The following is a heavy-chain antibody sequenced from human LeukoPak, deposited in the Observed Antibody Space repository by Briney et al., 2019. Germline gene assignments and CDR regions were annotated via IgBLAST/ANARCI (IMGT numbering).Heavy chain of an antibody. CDR2: ISSSGSTI. D-gene: IGHD6-19*01. CDR3: ARVNDSSGYYYFDY. CDR1: GFTFSDYY. V-gene: IGHV3-11*04. J-gene: IGHJ4*02. Sequence: PGGSLRLSCAASGFTFSDYYISWIRQAPGKGLEWVSYISSSGSTIYYADSVKGRFTISRDNAKNSLLLQMNSLRAEDTAVYYCARVNDSSGYYYFDYWGQGTLVTVSS.